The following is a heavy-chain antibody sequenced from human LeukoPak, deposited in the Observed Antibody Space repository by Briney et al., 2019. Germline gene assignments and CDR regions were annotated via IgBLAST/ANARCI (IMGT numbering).Heavy chain of an antibody. J-gene: IGHJ6*02. Sequence: ASVKVSCKASGYTFTGYYMHWVRQAPGQGLEWMGWINPNSGGTNYAQKFQGRVTMTRDTSISTAYMELSRLRSDDTAVYYYARFPYSSGIRYYYYGMDVWGQGTTVTVSS. CDR3: ARFPYSSGIRYYYYGMDV. CDR1: GYTFTGYY. V-gene: IGHV1-2*02. D-gene: IGHD6-19*01. CDR2: INPNSGGT.